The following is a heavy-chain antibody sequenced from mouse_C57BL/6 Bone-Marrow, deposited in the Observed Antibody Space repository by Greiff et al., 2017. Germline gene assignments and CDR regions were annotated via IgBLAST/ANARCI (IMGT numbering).Heavy chain of an antibody. CDR3: TTMALPIWYFDV. J-gene: IGHJ1*03. Sequence: EVQLQQSGAELVRPGASVKLSCTASGFNIKDDYMHWVKQRPEQGLEWIGWIDPENGDTEYASKFQGKATITAATSSNTAYLQLSSLTSEDTAVYYCTTMALPIWYFDVWGTGTTVTVSS. CDR2: IDPENGDT. D-gene: IGHD1-1*02. V-gene: IGHV14-4*01. CDR1: GFNIKDDY.